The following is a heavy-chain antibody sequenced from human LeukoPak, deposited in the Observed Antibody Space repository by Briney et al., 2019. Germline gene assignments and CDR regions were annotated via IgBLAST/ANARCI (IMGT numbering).Heavy chain of an antibody. V-gene: IGHV4-38-2*01. CDR1: GDSISSSNY. CDR2: IYHNGIT. J-gene: IGHJ3*01. D-gene: IGHD3-16*01. Sequence: SETLSLTCLVSGDSISSSNYWGWIRQPPGKGLEWIGSIYHNGITYYNPSLKSRVTLSVDTPKNQFSLRMNSVTAADTAFYYCATDNGPWGYDALDVWGQGTVVTVSS. CDR3: ATDNGPWGYDALDV.